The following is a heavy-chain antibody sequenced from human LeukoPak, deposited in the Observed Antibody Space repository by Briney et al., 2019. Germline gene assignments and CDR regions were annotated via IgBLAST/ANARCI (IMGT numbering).Heavy chain of an antibody. CDR2: IHYSGSP. J-gene: IGHJ4*02. D-gene: IGHD4-23*01. Sequence: SETLSLTCTVSGGSINSYSWTWIRQPPGKGLEWIGFIHYSGSPKYNPSLKSRVTISGDTSKNQFSLRLSSVTAADTAVYYCARGSPMNGGLSDYWGQGTLVTVSS. V-gene: IGHV4-59*01. CDR3: ARGSPMNGGLSDY. CDR1: GGSINSYS.